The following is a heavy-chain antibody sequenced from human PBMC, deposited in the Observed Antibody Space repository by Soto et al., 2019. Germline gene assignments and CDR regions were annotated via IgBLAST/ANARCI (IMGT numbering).Heavy chain of an antibody. CDR2: IVPIVDTP. CDR3: VRVVAIPGYPDN. Sequence: QVQLVQSGAEVRQPASSVKVSCKTSGGTFSSYAISWVRQAPGQGLEWMGGIVPIVDTPTYAQKFQGRVNSTAYESTRTVYMELSSLRSDATAVYYCVRVVAIPGYPDNWGQGTLGTVSS. D-gene: IGHD2-15*01. V-gene: IGHV1-69*12. J-gene: IGHJ4*03. CDR1: GGTFSSYA.